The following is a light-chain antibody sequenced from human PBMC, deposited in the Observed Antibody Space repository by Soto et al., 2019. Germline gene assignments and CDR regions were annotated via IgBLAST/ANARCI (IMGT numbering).Light chain of an antibody. V-gene: IGKV3-11*01. J-gene: IGKJ4*01. Sequence: IVLAQSPAPLSFSPGERATLSCRASQSVSSYLAWYQQKPGQAPRLLIYDASNRATGIPARFSGSGSGTDFTLTISSLEPEDFAVYYCQQRSNGLTFGGGTKVDIK. CDR3: QQRSNGLT. CDR1: QSVSSY. CDR2: DAS.